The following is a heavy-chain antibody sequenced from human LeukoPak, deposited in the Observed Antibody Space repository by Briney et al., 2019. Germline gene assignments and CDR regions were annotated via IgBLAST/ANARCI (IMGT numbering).Heavy chain of an antibody. V-gene: IGHV3-30*18. CDR2: ISYDGSNK. Sequence: GGSLRLSCAASGFTFSSYGMHWVPQAQGKGLEWVAVISYDGSNKYYADSVKGRFTISRDNSKNTLYLQMNSLRAEDTAVYYCAQDFLRSSSWYGSSYYYYGMDVWGQGTTVTVSS. D-gene: IGHD6-13*01. CDR1: GFTFSSYG. CDR3: AQDFLRSSSWYGSSYYYYGMDV. J-gene: IGHJ6*02.